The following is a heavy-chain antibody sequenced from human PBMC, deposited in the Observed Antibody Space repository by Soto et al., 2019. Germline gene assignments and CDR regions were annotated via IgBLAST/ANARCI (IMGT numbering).Heavy chain of an antibody. D-gene: IGHD6-13*01. CDR1: GGSISSGGYY. Sequence: SETLSLTCTVSGGSISSGGYYWSWIRQHPGKGLEWIGYIYYSGSTYYNPSLKSRVTISVDTSKNQFSLKLSSVTAADTAVYYCAXEEDSSSTAYYYYGMDVWGQGTTVTVSS. V-gene: IGHV4-31*03. J-gene: IGHJ6*02. CDR2: IYYSGST. CDR3: AXEEDSSSTAYYYYGMDV.